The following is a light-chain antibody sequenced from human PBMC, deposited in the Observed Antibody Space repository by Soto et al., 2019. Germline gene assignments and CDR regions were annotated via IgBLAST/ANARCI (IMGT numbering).Light chain of an antibody. V-gene: IGKV3-11*01. CDR2: DAS. CDR1: HSVSRY. J-gene: IGKJ4*01. CDR3: HQRSNWPLT. Sequence: EIVLTQSPATLSLSPGERATLSCRASHSVSRYLAWYQQKPGQAPRLLMYDASNRATGIPARFRGSGSGTDFTRTISSLAPEDFAVYYCHQRSNWPLTCGGGTKVEIK.